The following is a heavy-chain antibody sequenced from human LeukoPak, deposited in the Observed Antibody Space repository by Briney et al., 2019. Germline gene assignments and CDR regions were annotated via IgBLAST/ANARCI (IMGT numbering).Heavy chain of an antibody. V-gene: IGHV4-39*07. CDR3: ASIKLTGYSSGWYIDY. CDR2: IYYSGST. CDR1: GGSISSSSYY. J-gene: IGHJ4*02. D-gene: IGHD6-19*01. Sequence: SETLSLTCTVSGGSISSSSYYWGWIRQPPGKGLEWIGSIYYSGSTYYNPSLKSRVTISVDTSKNQFSLKLSSVTAADTAVYYCASIKLTGYSSGWYIDYWGQGTLVTVSS.